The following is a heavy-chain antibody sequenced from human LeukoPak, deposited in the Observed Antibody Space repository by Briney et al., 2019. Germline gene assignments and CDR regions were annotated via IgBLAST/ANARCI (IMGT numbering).Heavy chain of an antibody. D-gene: IGHD3-22*01. CDR2: ISGSGDNT. CDR1: GFTFSNYW. V-gene: IGHV3-23*01. CDR3: AKGSYYDSSGSFYFDY. J-gene: IGHJ4*02. Sequence: GGSLRLSCVFSGFTFSNYWMSWVRQAPGKGLEWVSGISGSGDNTYYADSVKGRFTISRDNSKNTLYVQVNSLGTEDTAAYYCAKGSYYDSSGSFYFDYWGQGTLVTVSS.